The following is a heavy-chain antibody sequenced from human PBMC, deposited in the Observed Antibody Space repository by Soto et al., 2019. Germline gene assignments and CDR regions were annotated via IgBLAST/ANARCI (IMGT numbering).Heavy chain of an antibody. CDR2: IYSGGST. D-gene: IGHD2-15*01. Sequence: GGSQRLSCAASGFTVSSNYMSWVRQAPGKGLEWVSVIYSGGSTYYADSVKGRFTISRHNSKNTLYLQMNSLRAEDTAVYYCARTPNQYCSGGSCYRAHYFDYWGQGTLVTVAS. CDR3: ARTPNQYCSGGSCYRAHYFDY. CDR1: GFTVSSNY. J-gene: IGHJ4*02. V-gene: IGHV3-53*04.